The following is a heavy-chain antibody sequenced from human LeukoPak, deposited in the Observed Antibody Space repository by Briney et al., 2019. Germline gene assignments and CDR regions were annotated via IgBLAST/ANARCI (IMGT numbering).Heavy chain of an antibody. CDR3: ARHLPSPELQFYFDY. V-gene: IGHV4-34*01. J-gene: IGHJ4*02. D-gene: IGHD5-24*01. Sequence: PSETLSLTCVVYGGSFSGYYWSWIRQPPGKGLEWIGDINHTGSTNYNPSLKSRVTISVDTSKNQFSLKLSSVTAADTSMYYCARHLPSPELQFYFDYWGQGTLVTVSS. CDR1: GGSFSGYY. CDR2: INHTGST.